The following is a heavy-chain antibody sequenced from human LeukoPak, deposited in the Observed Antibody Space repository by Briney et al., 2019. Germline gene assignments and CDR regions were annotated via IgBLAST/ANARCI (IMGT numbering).Heavy chain of an antibody. Sequence: PSETLPLNCTVSDDFTSKFYWSWIRQPPGKGLEWIGHLFLSGATNYSPSLKSRLTMSVDTSKMHYSLRLTSVTAADTAVYFCARIDPLGFFDSWGQGMLVTVSS. J-gene: IGHJ4*02. CDR2: LFLSGAT. V-gene: IGHV4-59*01. CDR3: ARIDPLGFFDS. CDR1: DDFTSKFY.